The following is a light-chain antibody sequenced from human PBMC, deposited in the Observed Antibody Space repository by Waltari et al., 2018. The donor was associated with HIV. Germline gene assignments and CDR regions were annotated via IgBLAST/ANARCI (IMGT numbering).Light chain of an antibody. J-gene: IGLJ3*02. CDR2: DIN. Sequence: QFVLTQAPSVSAAPGQNVTIPSSGRSSNIGNNYVAWYQPFPGTAPKLLIYDINKRPSGIPDRFSGSKSGTSATLAIAGLQTGDEADYYCGTWDSSLSVGLFGGGTKVTVL. V-gene: IGLV1-51*01. CDR3: GTWDSSLSVGL. CDR1: SSNIGNNY.